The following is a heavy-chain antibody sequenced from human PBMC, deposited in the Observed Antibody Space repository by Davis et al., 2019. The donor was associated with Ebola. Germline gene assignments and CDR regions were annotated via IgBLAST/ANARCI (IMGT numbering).Heavy chain of an antibody. CDR2: IIPILGRA. V-gene: IGHV1-69*04. D-gene: IGHD6-13*01. J-gene: IGHJ6*02. Sequence: SVKVSCKASGGTFSSYAISWVRQAPGQGLEWMGRIIPILGRANYAQKFQGRVTITADKSTSTAYMELSSLRSEDTAVYYCARDSGYSSSYGMDVWGQGTTVTVSS. CDR1: GGTFSSYA. CDR3: ARDSGYSSSYGMDV.